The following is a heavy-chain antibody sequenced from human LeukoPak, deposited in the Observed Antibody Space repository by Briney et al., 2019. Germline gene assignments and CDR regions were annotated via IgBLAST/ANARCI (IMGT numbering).Heavy chain of an antibody. Sequence: PGGSLRLSCAASGFTFSDYYMSWIRQAPGKGLEWVSYISGGSSTIYYADSLKGRFTVSRDNAKNSLYLLMNSLRAEDTAVYYCASRGIGRHFAFWGQETLVTVS. CDR3: ASRGIGRHFAF. CDR2: ISGGSSTI. D-gene: IGHD2-15*01. V-gene: IGHV3-11*01. J-gene: IGHJ4*02. CDR1: GFTFSDYY.